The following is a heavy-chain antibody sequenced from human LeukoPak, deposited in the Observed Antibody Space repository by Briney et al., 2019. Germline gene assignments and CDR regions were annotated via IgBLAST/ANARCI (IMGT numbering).Heavy chain of an antibody. CDR2: INPNSGGT. D-gene: IGHD3-22*01. Sequence: ASVKVSCKASGYTFTGYYMHWVRQAPGQGLEWMGWINPNSGGTNYAQKFQGRVTMTRDTSISTAYMELSSLTSDDTALYYCARGTYYDSSAYSGVRLFDYWGQGTLVTVSS. J-gene: IGHJ4*02. V-gene: IGHV1-2*02. CDR3: ARGTYYDSSAYSGVRLFDY. CDR1: GYTFTGYY.